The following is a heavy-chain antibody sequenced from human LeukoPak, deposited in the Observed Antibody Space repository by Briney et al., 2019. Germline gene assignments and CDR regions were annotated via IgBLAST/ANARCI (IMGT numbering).Heavy chain of an antibody. CDR3: TRGLKGNYYSGMGTYRWFAP. V-gene: IGHV1-69*04. D-gene: IGHD3-22*01. CDR1: GGTFSSYA. Sequence: SVKVSCKASGGTFSSYAISWVRQAPGQGLEWMGRIIPILGIANYAQKFQGRVTITADKSTSTAYMELSSLRSEDTAVYYCTRGLKGNYYSGMGTYRWFAPWGQGTLVTVSS. CDR2: IIPILGIA. J-gene: IGHJ5*02.